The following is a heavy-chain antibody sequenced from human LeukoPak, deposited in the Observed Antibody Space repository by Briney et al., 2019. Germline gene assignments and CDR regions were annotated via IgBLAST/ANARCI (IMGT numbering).Heavy chain of an antibody. CDR1: GGSISSSSYY. V-gene: IGHV4-39*01. D-gene: IGHD3-16*01. J-gene: IGHJ3*02. Sequence: PSETLSLTCTVSGGSISSSSYYWGWIRQPPGKGLEWIGSIYYSGSTYYNPSLKSRVTISVDTSKNQFSLKLSSVPAADTAVYYCARMVRIWGFAFDIWGQGTMVTVSS. CDR2: IYYSGST. CDR3: ARMVRIWGFAFDI.